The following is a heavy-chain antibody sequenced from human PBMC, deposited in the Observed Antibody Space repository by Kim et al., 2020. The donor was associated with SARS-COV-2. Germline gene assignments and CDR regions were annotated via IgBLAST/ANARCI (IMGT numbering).Heavy chain of an antibody. CDR1: GGSISSGSYY. CDR2: IYTSGST. CDR3: ARDRGRGHTLNWFDP. J-gene: IGHJ5*02. Sequence: SETLSLICTVSGGSISSGSYYWSWIRQPAGKGLEWIGRIYTSGSTNYNPSLKSRVTISVDTSKNQFSLKLSSVTAADTAVYYCARDRGRGHTLNWFDPWGQGTLVTVSS. D-gene: IGHD3-10*01. V-gene: IGHV4-61*02.